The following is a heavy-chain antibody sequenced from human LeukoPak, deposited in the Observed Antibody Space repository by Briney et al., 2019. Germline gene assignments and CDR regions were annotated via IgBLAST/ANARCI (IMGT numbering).Heavy chain of an antibody. CDR3: AKDVAGVDYGASPYYFDY. J-gene: IGHJ4*02. CDR1: SFAFSSHG. CDR2: ISYDGLDK. V-gene: IGHV3-30*18. D-gene: IGHD4-17*01. Sequence: GGSLALSCAASSFAFSSHGMQWVRQAPGKELEWVAVISYDGLDKNYGDFAEGRFTISRDNSKNTLYLQLNSLRSDDMAVYYCAKDVAGVDYGASPYYFDYWGQGTLVTVSS.